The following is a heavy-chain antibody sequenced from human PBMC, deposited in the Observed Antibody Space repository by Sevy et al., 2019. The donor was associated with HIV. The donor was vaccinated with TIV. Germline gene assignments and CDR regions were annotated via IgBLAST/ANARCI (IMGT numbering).Heavy chain of an antibody. CDR2: TSYDGSHK. CDR1: GFIFSNFA. D-gene: IGHD1-26*01. V-gene: IGHV3-30*04. J-gene: IGHJ1*01. CDR3: ARGENDDEFFQY. Sequence: GGSLRLSCTVSGFIFSNFAMHWVRQAPAKGLEWVAVTSYDGSHKYYTDSVKGRFTVSRDNSRNILSLEMNNLRRDDTAVYYCARGENDDEFFQYWGQGTLVTVSS.